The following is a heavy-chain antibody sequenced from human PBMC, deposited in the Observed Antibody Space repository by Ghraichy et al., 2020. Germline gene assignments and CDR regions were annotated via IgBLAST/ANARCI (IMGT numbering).Heavy chain of an antibody. V-gene: IGHV1-69*13. CDR2: IIPIFGTA. D-gene: IGHD2-2*01. CDR1: GGTFSSYA. CDR3: ARGAVVPAAMYYYYGMDV. J-gene: IGHJ6*02. Sequence: SVKVSCKASGGTFSSYAISWVRQAPGQGLEWMGGIIPIFGTANYAQKFQGRVTITADESTSTAYMELSSLRSEDTAVYYCARGAVVPAAMYYYYGMDVWGQGTTVTVSS.